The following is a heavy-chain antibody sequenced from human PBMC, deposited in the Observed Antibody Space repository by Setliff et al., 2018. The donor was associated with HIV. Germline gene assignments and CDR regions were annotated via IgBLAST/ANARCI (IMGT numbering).Heavy chain of an antibody. CDR2: IFYSGSS. V-gene: IGHV4-39*01. J-gene: IGHJ5*02. CDR3: ARGDYRIIAAAGSGWFDP. D-gene: IGHD6-13*01. Sequence: SETLSLTCTVSGGSISSSSYYWGWIRQPPGKGLEWIANIFYSGSSYYNPSLKSRVTISVDTSKNQFSLKLKYVTAADTAVYYCARGDYRIIAAAGSGWFDPWGQGTRVTVSS. CDR1: GGSISSSSYY.